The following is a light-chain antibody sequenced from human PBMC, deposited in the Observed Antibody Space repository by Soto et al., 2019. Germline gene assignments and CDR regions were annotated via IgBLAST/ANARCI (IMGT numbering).Light chain of an antibody. Sequence: ENGLTQSPGTLSLSPGEEATLSCRANQSVNNNYLAWYQQTPGQPPRLLIYGASSRATGIPDRFSGRGSGTDFTLTISSLEPEDFSVYYCQQYATSPRTFGQGTKVDIK. CDR1: QSVNNNY. CDR2: GAS. V-gene: IGKV3-20*01. J-gene: IGKJ1*01. CDR3: QQYATSPRT.